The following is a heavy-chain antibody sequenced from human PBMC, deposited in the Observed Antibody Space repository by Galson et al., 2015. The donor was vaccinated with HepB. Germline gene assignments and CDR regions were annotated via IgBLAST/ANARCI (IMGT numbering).Heavy chain of an antibody. D-gene: IGHD3-16*02. CDR3: AKGMITFGGVIVPIDY. J-gene: IGHJ4*02. Sequence: SLRLSCAASGFTFNEYAMRWVRHAPGKGLEWVSGISWNSGSIGYADSVKGRFTISRDNAKSSLYLQMNSLRAEDTALYYCAKGMITFGGVIVPIDYWGQGALVTVSS. V-gene: IGHV3-9*01. CDR2: ISWNSGSI. CDR1: GFTFNEYA.